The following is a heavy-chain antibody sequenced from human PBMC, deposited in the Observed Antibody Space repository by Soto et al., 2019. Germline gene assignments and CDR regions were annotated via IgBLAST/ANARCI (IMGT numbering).Heavy chain of an antibody. J-gene: IGHJ5*01. CDR1: GGSISSGGYY. CDR3: AKGACSSTACYEFDS. V-gene: IGHV4-31*03. CDR2: IYNSGNT. Sequence: TLSLTCTVSGGSISSGGYYWNWIRQHPGKGLEWIGYIYNSGNTYYNPSLKSRVAISIDRSENQFSLKLTSVTAADTAVYYCAKGACSSTACYEFDSWGQGTLVTVSS. D-gene: IGHD2-2*01.